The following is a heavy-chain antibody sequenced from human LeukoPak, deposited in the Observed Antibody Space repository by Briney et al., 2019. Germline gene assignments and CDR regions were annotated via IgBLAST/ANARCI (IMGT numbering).Heavy chain of an antibody. CDR3: ARGYGGFEHNWFDP. D-gene: IGHD5-12*01. CDR2: IYSGGST. CDR1: GFTVSSNY. V-gene: IGHV3-53*01. J-gene: IGHJ5*02. Sequence: GGSLRLSCAASGFTVSSNYMSWVRQAPGKGLEWVSVIYSGGSTYYAESVRGRFTISRDSSKNTLDLQMNSLRAEDTAVYYCARGYGGFEHNWFDPWGQGTLVTVSS.